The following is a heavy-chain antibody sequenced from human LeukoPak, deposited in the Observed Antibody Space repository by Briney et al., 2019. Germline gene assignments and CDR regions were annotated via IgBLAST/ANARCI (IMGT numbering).Heavy chain of an antibody. CDR1: GFTFSSYA. J-gene: IGHJ3*02. Sequence: GRSLRLSCAASGFTFSSYAMHWVRQAPGKGLEWVAVISYDGSNKYYADSVKGRFTISRDNSKNTLYLQMNSLRGEDTAVYYCAKGRWGLTINNFDIWGQGTMVTVSS. V-gene: IGHV3-30*04. CDR2: ISYDGSNK. CDR3: AKGRWGLTINNFDI. D-gene: IGHD3-9*01.